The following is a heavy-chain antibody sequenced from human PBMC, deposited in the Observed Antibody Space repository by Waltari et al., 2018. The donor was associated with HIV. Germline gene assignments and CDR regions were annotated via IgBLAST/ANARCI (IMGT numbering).Heavy chain of an antibody. CDR2: AKYDGRR. J-gene: IGHJ6*02. CDR1: HASFVPSS. Sequence: QVQLEQWGAGLVKVSVTLSVRCAVYHASFVPSSYWAWVCQATGQGLEWIGEAKYDGRRSYNPSLQSRISASLNAFKRQLYRRRTAATAADTGVYVCGRGPNWQLGGLDVWGRGTT. CDR3: GRGPNWQLGGLDV. D-gene: IGHD1-1*01. V-gene: IGHV4-34*01.